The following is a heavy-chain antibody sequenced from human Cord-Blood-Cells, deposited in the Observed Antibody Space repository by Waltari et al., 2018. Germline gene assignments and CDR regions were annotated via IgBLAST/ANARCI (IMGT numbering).Heavy chain of an antibody. CDR1: GFTFSSYA. CDR2: IRGSVCST. V-gene: IGHV3-23*01. CDR3: AKDQGDSSFDY. D-gene: IGHD3-16*01. Sequence: EVQLLESGGGLVQPGGSLRLSCAASGFTFSSYAMSWVRQAPGKGLEWVSAIRGSVCSTYYADSVKGRFTISRDNSKNTLYLQMNSLRAEDTAVYYCAKDQGDSSFDYWGQGTLVTVSS. J-gene: IGHJ4*02.